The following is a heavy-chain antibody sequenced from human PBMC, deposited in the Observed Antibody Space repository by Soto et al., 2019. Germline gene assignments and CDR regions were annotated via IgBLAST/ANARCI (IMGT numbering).Heavy chain of an antibody. Sequence: PSETLSLTCAVSGGSLNKRDWRSWVRQSPEKGLEWIGQIYLNGSTTNNPSLNTRATISVDTPKNLLSLELKSVTAADTAVYYCVKNGDYSLQYWGQGTLGTISS. CDR1: GGSLNKRDW. J-gene: IGHJ1*01. D-gene: IGHD2-15*01. V-gene: IGHV4-4*02. CDR2: IYLNGST. CDR3: VKNGDYSLQY.